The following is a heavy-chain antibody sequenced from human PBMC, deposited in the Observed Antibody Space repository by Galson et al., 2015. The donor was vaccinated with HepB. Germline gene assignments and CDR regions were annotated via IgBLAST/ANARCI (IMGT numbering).Heavy chain of an antibody. Sequence: QSGAEVKKPGTSVKVSCKASGYAFTNYGINWVRQAPGQGLEWMGWISGYNGNTYSAEKLRGRVTMTRDTYTGTAYMELRSLTSDDTAVYYCARDGRSITIFGVVIPNMGFNDYWGQGTLVTVSS. CDR3: ARDGRSITIFGVVIPNMGFNDY. CDR1: GYAFTNYG. D-gene: IGHD3-3*01. CDR2: ISGYNGNT. V-gene: IGHV1-18*01. J-gene: IGHJ4*02.